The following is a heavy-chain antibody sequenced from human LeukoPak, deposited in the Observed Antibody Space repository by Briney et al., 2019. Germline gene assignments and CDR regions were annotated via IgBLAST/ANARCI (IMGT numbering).Heavy chain of an antibody. CDR3: SRDQLGGDPDDYYYYYMDV. CDR1: GFTFGDYA. J-gene: IGHJ6*03. V-gene: IGHV3-49*03. D-gene: IGHD4-17*01. CDR2: IRSKRYGGAI. Sequence: PGGSLRLSCTTSGFTFGDYAMSWFRQAPGKGLEWVGFIRSKRYGGAIEYAASVKGRFTISRDDSKSIAYLQMNSLKTEDTAVCYCSRDQLGGDPDDYYYYYMDVWGKGTTVTVSS.